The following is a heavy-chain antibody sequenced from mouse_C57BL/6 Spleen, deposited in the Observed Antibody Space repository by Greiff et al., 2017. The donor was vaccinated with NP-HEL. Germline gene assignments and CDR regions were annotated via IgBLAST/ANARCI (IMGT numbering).Heavy chain of an antibody. D-gene: IGHD1-1*01. CDR3: ARQSATLVFDY. CDR2: ISNGGGST. CDR1: GFTFSDYY. J-gene: IGHJ2*01. Sequence: EVKLMESGGGLVQPGGSLKLSCAASGFTFSDYYMYWVSQTPEKRLEWVAYISNGGGSTYYPDTVKGRLTIARDKAKNTLYLQMSRLKSEDTAMYYCARQSATLVFDYWGQGTTLTVSS. V-gene: IGHV5-12*01.